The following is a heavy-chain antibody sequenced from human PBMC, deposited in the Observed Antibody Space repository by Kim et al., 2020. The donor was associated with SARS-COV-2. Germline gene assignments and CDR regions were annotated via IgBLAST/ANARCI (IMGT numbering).Heavy chain of an antibody. CDR1: GYTFTSYY. V-gene: IGHV1-46*01. CDR3: ARGVGIPLLDY. Sequence: ASVKVSCKASGYTFTSYYMHWVRQAPGQGLEWMGIINPSGGSTSYAQKFQGRVTMTRDTSTSTVYMEVSSLRSEDTAVYFCARGVGIPLLDYWGQGTLVTVSS. CDR2: INPSGGST. J-gene: IGHJ4*02. D-gene: IGHD5-18*01.